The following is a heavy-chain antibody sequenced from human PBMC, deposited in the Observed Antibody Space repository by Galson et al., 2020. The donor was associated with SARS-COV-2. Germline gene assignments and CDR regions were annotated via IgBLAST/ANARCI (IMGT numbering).Heavy chain of an antibody. CDR1: GGTFKTYA. CDR3: ARDFYHDSSAYYERAPYHFDS. J-gene: IGHJ4*02. V-gene: IGHV1-69*13. D-gene: IGHD3-22*01. Sequence: SVKVSCKASGGTFKTYAISWVRQAPGQGLEWIGGIIIMFGAAHYAQKFQGRIMITADESTTTAYMELSSLRSEDSAMYFCARDFYHDSSAYYERAPYHFDSWGQGTLVTVSS. CDR2: IIIMFGAA.